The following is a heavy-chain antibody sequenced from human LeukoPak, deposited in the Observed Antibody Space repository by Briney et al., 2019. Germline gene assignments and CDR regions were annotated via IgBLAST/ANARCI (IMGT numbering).Heavy chain of an antibody. Sequence: PSETLSLTCAVSVGSICNSYCSWARQPPGKGLQFIGYISTGGDINYNPSLRSRATMSINPSNNQLSLMLTSVTTADTAVYFCVRGPGRGYDLEPWGQGSLVTVSS. D-gene: IGHD3-22*01. CDR2: ISTGGDI. CDR1: VGSICNSY. V-gene: IGHV4-4*08. J-gene: IGHJ5*02. CDR3: VRGPGRGYDLEP.